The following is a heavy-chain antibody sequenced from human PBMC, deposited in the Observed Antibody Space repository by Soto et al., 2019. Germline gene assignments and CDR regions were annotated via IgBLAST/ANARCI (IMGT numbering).Heavy chain of an antibody. CDR1: GGSISTYY. D-gene: IGHD3-9*01. CDR3: ARGSYDILTGVDYYFDY. J-gene: IGHJ4*02. CDR2: IYYSGST. V-gene: IGHV4-59*01. Sequence: PSQTLSLPCSVSGGSISTYYWSWFRQPPGKGLEWIGYIYYSGSTNYNPSLKSRVTISVDTSKNQFSLRLSSVTAADTAVYYCARGSYDILTGVDYYFDYWGKGTLVTVS.